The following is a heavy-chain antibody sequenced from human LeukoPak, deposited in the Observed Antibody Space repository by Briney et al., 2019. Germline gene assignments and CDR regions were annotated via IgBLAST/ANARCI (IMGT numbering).Heavy chain of an antibody. V-gene: IGHV1-2*06. J-gene: IGHJ4*02. CDR2: INPNSGGT. CDR3: ARVGYYESSGYYEY. D-gene: IGHD3-22*01. CDR1: GYTLTDYY. Sequence: ASVSVSCMASGYTLTDYYMHWVRQAPGQGLEWMGRINPNSGGTNYAQKFQGRVTMARDTSISTVYMELSRLRSDDTAVYYCARVGYYESSGYYEYWGQGTLVTVSS.